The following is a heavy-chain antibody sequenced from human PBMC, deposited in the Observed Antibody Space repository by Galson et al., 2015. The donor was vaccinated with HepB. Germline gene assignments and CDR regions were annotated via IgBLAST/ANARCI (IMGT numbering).Heavy chain of an antibody. Sequence: SLRLFCAASGFTFSSYAMHWVRQAPGKGLEYVSAISSNGGSTYYADSVKGRFTISRDNSKNTLYLQMSSLRAEDTAVYYCVKDSIAVAGAFDYWGQGTLVTVSS. CDR3: VKDSIAVAGAFDY. CDR1: GFTFSSYA. D-gene: IGHD6-19*01. V-gene: IGHV3-64D*06. J-gene: IGHJ4*02. CDR2: ISSNGGST.